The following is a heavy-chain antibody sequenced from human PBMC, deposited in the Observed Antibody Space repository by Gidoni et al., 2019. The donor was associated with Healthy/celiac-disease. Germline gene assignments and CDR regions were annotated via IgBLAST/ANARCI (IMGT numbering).Heavy chain of an antibody. D-gene: IGHD3-22*01. CDR2: IIPIFGTA. J-gene: IGHJ6*02. CDR3: ARSARRYYYDSSGYYPGSYYYYGMDV. Sequence: QVQLVQSGAEVKKPGSSVKVSCKASGGTFSSYAISWVRQAPGQGLAWMGGIIPIFGTANYAQKFQGRVTITADESTSTAYMELSSLRSEDTAVYYCARSARRYYYDSSGYYPGSYYYYGMDVWGQGTTVTVSS. V-gene: IGHV1-69*01. CDR1: GGTFSSYA.